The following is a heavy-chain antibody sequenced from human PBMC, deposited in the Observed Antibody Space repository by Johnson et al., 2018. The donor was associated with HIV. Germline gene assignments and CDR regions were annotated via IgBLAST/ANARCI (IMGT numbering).Heavy chain of an antibody. D-gene: IGHD2-21*01. V-gene: IGHV3-33*01. CDR3: ARDGYSGAFDI. CDR1: GFTFSRYG. J-gene: IGHJ3*02. CDR2: IWYDGSNK. Sequence: QMQLVESGGGVVQPGGSLRLSCAASGFTFSRYGMHWVRQAPGKGLEWVAVIWYDGSNKYYADSVKGRFTISRDNSKNTMYLQMNSLRAEDTAVYYCARDGYSGAFDIWGQGTKVTVSS.